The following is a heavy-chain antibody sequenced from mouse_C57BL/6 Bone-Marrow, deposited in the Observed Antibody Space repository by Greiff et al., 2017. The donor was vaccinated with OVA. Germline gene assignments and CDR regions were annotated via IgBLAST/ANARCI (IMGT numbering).Heavy chain of an antibody. CDR1: GFSLTSYG. J-gene: IGHJ1*03. D-gene: IGHD1-1*01. Sequence: VQLKQSGPGLVQPSQSLSITCTVSGFSLTSYGVHWVRQSPGKGLEWLGVIWRGGSTDYNAAFMSRLSITKDNSKSQVFFKMNSLQADDTAIYYCAKDPPVLRGAHWYFDVWGTGTTVTVSS. CDR3: AKDPPVLRGAHWYFDV. V-gene: IGHV2-5*01. CDR2: IWRGGST.